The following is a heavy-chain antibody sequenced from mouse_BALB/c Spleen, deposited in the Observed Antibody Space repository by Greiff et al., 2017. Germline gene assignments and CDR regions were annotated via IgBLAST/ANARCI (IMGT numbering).Heavy chain of an antibody. D-gene: IGHD2-10*01. CDR3: ARGKAYYGNYGFAY. J-gene: IGHJ3*01. CDR1: GYTFSSYW. Sequence: QVQLQQSGAELMKPGASVKISCKATGYTFSSYWIEWVKQRPGHGLEWIGEILPGSGSTNYNEKFKGKATFTADTSSNTAYMQLSSLTSEDSAVYYCARGKAYYGNYGFAYWGQGTLVTVSA. CDR2: ILPGSGST. V-gene: IGHV1-9*01.